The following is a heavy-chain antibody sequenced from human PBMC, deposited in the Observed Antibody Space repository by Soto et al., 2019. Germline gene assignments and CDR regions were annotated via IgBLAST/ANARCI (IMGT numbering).Heavy chain of an antibody. Sequence: EMQLVESGGGLVQPGGSLRLSCAASGFTFSSYEMHWVRQAPGKGLEWISYISSTGSGTLYADSVRGRFTMSRDNTKNSVSLQMSSLRAEDTAVYYCVRDLHEPLATDALRVANRGQETQVTVSS. CDR2: ISSTGSGT. J-gene: IGHJ4*02. D-gene: IGHD2-8*02. V-gene: IGHV3-48*03. CDR3: VRDLHEPLATDALRVAN. CDR1: GFTFSSYE.